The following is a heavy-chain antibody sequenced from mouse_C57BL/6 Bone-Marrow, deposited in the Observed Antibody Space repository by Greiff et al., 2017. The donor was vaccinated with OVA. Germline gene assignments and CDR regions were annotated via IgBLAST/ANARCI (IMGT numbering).Heavy chain of an antibody. D-gene: IGHD1-1*01. Sequence: DVMLVESGEGLVKPGGSLKLSCAASGFTFSSYAMSWVRQTPEKRLEWVAYISSGGDYIYYADTVKGRFTISRDNARNTLYLQMSSLKSEDTAMYYCTRDGYYYGSRYVDVWGTGTTVTVSS. CDR2: ISSGGDYI. V-gene: IGHV5-9-1*02. J-gene: IGHJ1*03. CDR1: GFTFSSYA. CDR3: TRDGYYYGSRYVDV.